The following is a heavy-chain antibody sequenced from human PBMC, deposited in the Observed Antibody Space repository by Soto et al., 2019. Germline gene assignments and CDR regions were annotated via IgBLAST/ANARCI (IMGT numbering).Heavy chain of an antibody. CDR3: ARGNDRGYSGYDYRGDFDY. J-gene: IGHJ4*02. CDR2: IYYSGST. V-gene: IGHV4-31*03. Sequence: SETLSLTCTVSGGSISSGGYYWSWIRQHPGKGLEWIGYIYYSGSTYYNPSLKSRVTISVDTSKNQFSLKLSSVTAADTAVYYCARGNDRGYSGYDYRGDFDYWGQGTLVTVSS. CDR1: GGSISSGGYY. D-gene: IGHD5-12*01.